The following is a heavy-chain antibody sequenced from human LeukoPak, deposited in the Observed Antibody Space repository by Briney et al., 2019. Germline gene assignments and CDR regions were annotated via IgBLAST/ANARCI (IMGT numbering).Heavy chain of an antibody. D-gene: IGHD2-15*01. J-gene: IGHJ4*02. CDR2: ISGSGGST. V-gene: IGHV3-23*01. CDR3: AKDPHSPYCSCGSCYSDY. CDR1: GFTFSSYA. Sequence: GGSLRPSCAASGFTFSSYAMSWVRQAPGKGLEWVSAISGSGGSTYYADSVKGRFTISRDNSKNTLYLQMNSLRAEDTAVYYCAKDPHSPYCSCGSCYSDYWGQGTLVTVSS.